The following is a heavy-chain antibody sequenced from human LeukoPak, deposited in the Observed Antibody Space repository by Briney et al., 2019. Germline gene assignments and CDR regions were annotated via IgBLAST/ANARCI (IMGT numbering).Heavy chain of an antibody. Sequence: TLSLTCTVSGGSISSGGYYWSWIRQHPGKGLEWIGYIHYSGSTYYNPSLKSRVTISVDTSENQFSLKLSSVTAADTAVYYCARDSLYSGSYYFDYWGQGTLVTVSS. J-gene: IGHJ4*02. V-gene: IGHV4-31*03. D-gene: IGHD1-26*01. CDR1: GGSISSGGYY. CDR2: IHYSGST. CDR3: ARDSLYSGSYYFDY.